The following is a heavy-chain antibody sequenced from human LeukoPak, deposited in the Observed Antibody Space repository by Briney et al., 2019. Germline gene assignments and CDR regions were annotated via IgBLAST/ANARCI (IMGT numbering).Heavy chain of an antibody. CDR1: GFTFSSYW. CDR2: IKQDGSEK. D-gene: IGHD2-2*01. CDR3: ARYCSSTSCYVDTFDY. V-gene: IGHV3-7*01. J-gene: IGHJ4*02. Sequence: PGGSLRLSCAASGFTFSSYWMSWVRQAPGKGLEWVVNIKQDGSEKYYVDSVKGRFTISRDNAKNSLYLQMNSLRAEDTAMYYCARYCSSTSCYVDTFDYWGQGTLVTVSS.